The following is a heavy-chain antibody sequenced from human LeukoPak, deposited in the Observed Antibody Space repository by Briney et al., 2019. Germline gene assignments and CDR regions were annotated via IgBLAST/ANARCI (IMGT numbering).Heavy chain of an antibody. CDR1: GGSISSYY. D-gene: IGHD2-2*02. CDR3: ARQSSTSIYRDYYYMDV. CDR2: IYHSGST. V-gene: IGHV4-59*08. J-gene: IGHJ6*03. Sequence: PSETLSLTCTVSGGSISSYYWSWIRQPPGKGLEWIGSIYHSGSTYYNPSLKSRVTISVDTSKNQFSLKLSSVTAADTAVYYCARQSSTSIYRDYYYMDVWGKGTTVTVSS.